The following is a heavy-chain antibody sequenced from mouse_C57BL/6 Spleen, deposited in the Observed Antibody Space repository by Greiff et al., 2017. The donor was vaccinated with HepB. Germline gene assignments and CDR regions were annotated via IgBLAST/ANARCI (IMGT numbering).Heavy chain of an antibody. CDR2: IYPGDGDT. D-gene: IGHD2-12*01. Sequence: QVQLKESGPELVKPGASVKISCKASGYAFSSSWMNWVKQRPGKGLEWIGRIYPGDGDTNYNGKFKGKATLTADKSSSTAYMQLSSLTSEDSAVYFCAPPTTYYAMDYWGQGTSVTVSS. V-gene: IGHV1-82*01. CDR1: GYAFSSSW. J-gene: IGHJ4*01. CDR3: APPTTYYAMDY.